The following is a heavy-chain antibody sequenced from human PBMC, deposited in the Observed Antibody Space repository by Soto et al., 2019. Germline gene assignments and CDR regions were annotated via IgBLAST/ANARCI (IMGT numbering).Heavy chain of an antibody. D-gene: IGHD1-26*01. CDR2: IDNGGNT. J-gene: IGHJ4*02. CDR3: VKRSLLMAPT. Sequence: TSATLSLTCTVSCGSISSSSYYWGWIRQPPGKGLEWIGSIDNGGNTHYNAPLKSRVIISADTSKNQFSLSLNSVTAADTAVYYCVKRSLLMAPTWGQGIQVTVSS. V-gene: IGHV4-39*01. CDR1: CGSISSSSYY.